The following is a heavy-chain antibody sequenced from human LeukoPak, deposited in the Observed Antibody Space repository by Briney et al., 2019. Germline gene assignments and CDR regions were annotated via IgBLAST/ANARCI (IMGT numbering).Heavy chain of an antibody. D-gene: IGHD3-22*01. CDR1: GGSFSGYY. J-gene: IGHJ4*02. V-gene: IGHV4-34*01. Sequence: SSETLSLTCAVYGGSFSGYYWSWIRQPPGKGLEWIGEINHSGSTNYNPSLKSRVTISVDTSKNQFSLKLSSVTAADTAVYYCARGLSTYYGYWGQGTLVTVSS. CDR3: ARGLSTYYGY. CDR2: INHSGST.